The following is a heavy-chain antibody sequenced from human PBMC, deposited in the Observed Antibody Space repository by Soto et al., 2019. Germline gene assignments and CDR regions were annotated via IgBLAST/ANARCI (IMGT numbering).Heavy chain of an antibody. Sequence: QVQLVQSGAEVKKPGASVKVSCKTSGYTFSKYGITWIRQAPGQGLEYMGWISTYNGNTDDAQKRQGRVTMTTDTSTNTAYMELRSLRSDDTAVFYCATDGVVTASPFDYWGQGTLVTVSS. V-gene: IGHV1-18*01. D-gene: IGHD2-21*02. CDR1: GYTFSKYG. CDR3: ATDGVVTASPFDY. CDR2: ISTYNGNT. J-gene: IGHJ4*02.